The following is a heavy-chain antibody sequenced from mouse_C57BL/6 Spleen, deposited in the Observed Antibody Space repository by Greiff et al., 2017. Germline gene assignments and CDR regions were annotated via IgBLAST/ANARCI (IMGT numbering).Heavy chain of an antibody. CDR1: GFTFSDYG. D-gene: IGHD4-1*01. CDR2: ISSGSSTI. Sequence: EVQVVESGGGLVKPGGSLKLSCAASGFTFSDYGMHWVRQAPEKGPEWVAYISSGSSTIYYADTVKGRFTISRDNAKNTLFLQMTSLRSEDTAMYYCARRGDWDGENSPDYWGQGTTLTVSS. J-gene: IGHJ2*01. V-gene: IGHV5-17*01. CDR3: ARRGDWDGENSPDY.